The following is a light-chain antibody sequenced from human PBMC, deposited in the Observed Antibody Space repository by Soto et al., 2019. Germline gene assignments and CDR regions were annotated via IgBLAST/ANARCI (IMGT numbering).Light chain of an antibody. J-gene: IGLJ1*01. CDR3: SSYTSSSTRFYV. CDR2: EVS. Sequence: SVLTQPASVSGSPGQSITISCTGTSSDVGGYNYVSWYQQHPGKAPKLMIYEVSNRPSGVSNRFSGSKSGNTASLTISGLQAEDEADYYCSSYTSSSTRFYVFGTGTKVTVL. V-gene: IGLV2-14*01. CDR1: SSDVGGYNY.